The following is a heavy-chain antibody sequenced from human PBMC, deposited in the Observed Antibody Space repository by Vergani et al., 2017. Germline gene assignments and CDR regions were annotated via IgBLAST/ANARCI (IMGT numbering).Heavy chain of an antibody. V-gene: IGHV3-23*01. D-gene: IGHD3-22*01. CDR2: ISSDGGST. J-gene: IGHJ4*02. CDR3: AGXQATSAYYYGGFYY. Sequence: EVQLLESGGGLVQPGGSLRLSCAASGFTFSTYAMTWVRQAPGKGLEWVSTISSDGGSTYYADSVKGRFTISRDNSKNTLSLQMNSLTADDTAIYYCAGXQATSAYYYGGFYYWGQGILVTVSS. CDR1: GFTFSTYA.